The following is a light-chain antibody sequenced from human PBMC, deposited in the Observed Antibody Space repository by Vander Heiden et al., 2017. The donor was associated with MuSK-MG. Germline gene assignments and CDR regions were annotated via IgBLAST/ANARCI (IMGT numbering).Light chain of an antibody. J-gene: IGKJ4*01. Sequence: DIHMTQHPSSLSASVGDRVTITSRASQGISNSLAWYQQKPGKAPKLLVYAASILESGVPSRFSGSGSGTDYTLTISSQQPEDFATYYCQQYDTTPLTFGGGTMVEIK. CDR2: AAS. V-gene: IGKV1-NL1*01. CDR3: QQYDTTPLT. CDR1: QGISNS.